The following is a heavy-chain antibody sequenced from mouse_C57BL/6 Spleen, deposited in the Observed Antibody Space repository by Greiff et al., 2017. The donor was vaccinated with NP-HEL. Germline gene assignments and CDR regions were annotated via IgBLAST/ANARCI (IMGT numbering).Heavy chain of an antibody. CDR3: ARGTTVVATGDAMDY. CDR1: GYAFTNYL. V-gene: IGHV1-54*01. CDR2: INPGSGGT. J-gene: IGHJ4*01. D-gene: IGHD1-1*01. Sequence: VQLQQSGAELVRPGTSVKVSCKASGYAFTNYLIEWVKQRPGQGLEWIGVINPGSGGTNYNEKFKGKATLTADKSSSTAYMQLSSLTSEDSAVYFCARGTTVVATGDAMDYWGQGTSVTVSS.